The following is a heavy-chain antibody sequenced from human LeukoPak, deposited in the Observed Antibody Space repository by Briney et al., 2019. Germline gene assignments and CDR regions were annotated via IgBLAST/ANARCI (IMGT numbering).Heavy chain of an antibody. CDR1: ANSISSSNYY. CDR3: ARGGYGSGWDYMDV. Sequence: RSSETLSLTCTASANSISSSNYYWGWIRQPPGKGLEWIGNIYYSGSTYYNPSLKSRVTLSVDTSKNQFSLNLSSVTAADTAVYFCARGGYGSGWDYMDVWGKGTTVPVSS. CDR2: IYYSGST. V-gene: IGHV4-39*07. D-gene: IGHD3-10*01. J-gene: IGHJ6*03.